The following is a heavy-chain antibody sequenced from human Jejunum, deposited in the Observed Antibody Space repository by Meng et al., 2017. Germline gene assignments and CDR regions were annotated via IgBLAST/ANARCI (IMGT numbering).Heavy chain of an antibody. Sequence: QVQLVQSGAEEKKPGASVKVSCMASGYTFTGYYLHWVRQAPGQGLEWMGRINPNTGDTIYEQRFQGRVTMTRDTSISTAYMELTRLTSDDTAVYYCARDVSWGQGTLVTVSS. J-gene: IGHJ4*02. V-gene: IGHV1-2*06. CDR2: INPNTGDT. D-gene: IGHD2/OR15-2a*01. CDR1: GYTFTGYY. CDR3: ARDVS.